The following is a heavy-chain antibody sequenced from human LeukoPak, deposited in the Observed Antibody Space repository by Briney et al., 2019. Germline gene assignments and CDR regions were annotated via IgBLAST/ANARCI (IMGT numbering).Heavy chain of an antibody. J-gene: IGHJ5*02. CDR1: GDSVSSPSYY. D-gene: IGHD3-22*01. CDR2: VYYSGST. CDR3: ARGTMMVGP. Sequence: SETLSLTCTVSGDSVSSPSYYWSWIRQPPGKGLEWIGYVYYSGSTNYNPSLKSRATISVDTSKNQFSLRLSSVTAADTAVYYCARGTMMVGPWGQGTLVTVSS. V-gene: IGHV4-61*01.